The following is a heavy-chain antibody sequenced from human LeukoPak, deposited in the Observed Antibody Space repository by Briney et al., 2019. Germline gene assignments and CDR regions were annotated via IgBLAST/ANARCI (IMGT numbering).Heavy chain of an antibody. V-gene: IGHV4-30-4*08. D-gene: IGHD3-10*01. J-gene: IGHJ4*02. Sequence: TASETLSLTCTVSGGSISSGGYYWSWIRQHPGKGLEWIGYIYYSGSTYYNPSLKSQVTISVDTSKNQFSLKLSSVTAADTAVYYCARGPPGELLFDYWGQGTLVTVSS. CDR1: GGSISSGGYY. CDR3: ARGPPGELLFDY. CDR2: IYYSGST.